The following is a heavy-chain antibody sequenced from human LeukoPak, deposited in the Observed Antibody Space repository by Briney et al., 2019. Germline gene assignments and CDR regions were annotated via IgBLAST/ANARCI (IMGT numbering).Heavy chain of an antibody. CDR2: IYTSGST. Sequence: KPSETLSLTCTVSGGSISSYYWSWIRQPAGKGLEWIGRIYTSGSTNYNPSLKSRVTISVDTSKNQFSLKLSSVTAADTAVYYCARLSGITMIVGDAFDIWGQGTMVTVSS. CDR3: ARLSGITMIVGDAFDI. CDR1: GGSISSYY. D-gene: IGHD3-22*01. V-gene: IGHV4-4*07. J-gene: IGHJ3*02.